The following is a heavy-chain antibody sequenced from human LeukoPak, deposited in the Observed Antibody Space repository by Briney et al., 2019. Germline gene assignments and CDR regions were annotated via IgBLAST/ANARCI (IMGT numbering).Heavy chain of an antibody. CDR1: GGSISSGSYY. V-gene: IGHV4-61*02. Sequence: PSQTLSLTCTVSGGSISSGSYYWSWIRQPAGKGLEWIGRIYTSGSTNYNPSLKSRVTISVDTSKNQFSLKLSSVTAADTAVYYCARRRLGYFDYWGQGTLVTVSS. D-gene: IGHD3-10*01. CDR2: IYTSGST. CDR3: ARRRLGYFDY. J-gene: IGHJ4*02.